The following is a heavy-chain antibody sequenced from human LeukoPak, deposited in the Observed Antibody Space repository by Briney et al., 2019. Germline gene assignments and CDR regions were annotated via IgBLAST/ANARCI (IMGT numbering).Heavy chain of an antibody. D-gene: IGHD1-1*01. J-gene: IGHJ3*02. CDR1: GYTFTGYY. V-gene: IGHV1-2*02. Sequence: ASVKVSCKASGYTFTGYYIHWVRQAPGQGLEWMGWINPNTGGTYYAQKFQGRVTWTSDTSITTAYMELSSLTSDDTAVYYCARDSVERRPGFDIWGPGTMVTVSS. CDR2: INPNTGGT. CDR3: ARDSVERRPGFDI.